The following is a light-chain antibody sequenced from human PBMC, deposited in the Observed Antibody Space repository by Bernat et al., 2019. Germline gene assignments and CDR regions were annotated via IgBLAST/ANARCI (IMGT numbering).Light chain of an antibody. CDR3: QSYDSNLSGSV. CDR1: RSNIGACHD. J-gene: IGLJ2*01. CDR2: GSS. V-gene: IGLV1-40*01. Sequence: QSVLTQPPAASGAPGQRVTISCTGSRSNIGACHDVHWYQQLPGTAPKHHIFGSSNRPSGLPRRFSASKSGTSASLAITGLQAEDEADYYCQSYDSNLSGSVFGGGTKLTVL.